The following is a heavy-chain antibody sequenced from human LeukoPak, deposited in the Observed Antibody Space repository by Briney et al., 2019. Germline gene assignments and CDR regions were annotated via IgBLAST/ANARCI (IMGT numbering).Heavy chain of an antibody. CDR2: IKQDGSEK. D-gene: IGHD1-26*01. V-gene: IGHV3-7*01. CDR3: ARESSRSRRVNYYYYMDV. CDR1: GFTFSSYA. Sequence: PGGSLRLSCAASGFTFSSYAMSWVRQAPGKGLEWVANIKQDGSEKSYVDSVNGRFTISRDNAKNSLYLQMNSLRAEDTAVYYCARESSRSRRVNYYYYMDVWGKGTTVTVSS. J-gene: IGHJ6*03.